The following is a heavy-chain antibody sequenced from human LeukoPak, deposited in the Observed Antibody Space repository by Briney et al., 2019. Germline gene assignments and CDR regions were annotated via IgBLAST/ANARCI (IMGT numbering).Heavy chain of an antibody. CDR3: ARDWLLSSGLDY. V-gene: IGHV1-2*02. Sequence: ASVKVSCKASGYTFTGYYMHWVRQAPGQGLEWMGWINPNSGGTNYAQKFQGRVTMTRDTSISTAYMELSRLRSDDTAVYYCARDWLLSSGLDYWGRGTLVTVSS. CDR1: GYTFTGYY. D-gene: IGHD6-19*01. CDR2: INPNSGGT. J-gene: IGHJ4*02.